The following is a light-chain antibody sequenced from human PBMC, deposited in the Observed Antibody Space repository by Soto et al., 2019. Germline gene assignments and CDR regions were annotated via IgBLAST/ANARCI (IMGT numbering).Light chain of an antibody. CDR2: KAS. CDR1: QSISSW. V-gene: IGKV1-5*03. J-gene: IGKJ1*01. Sequence: DIKMSQSPSTLSAYVGDRVTITCRASQSISSWLAWYQQKPGKAPKLLIYKASTLKSGVPSRFSGSGSGTEFTLTISSLQPDDFATYYCQKHHSASWTFGQR. CDR3: QKHHSASWT.